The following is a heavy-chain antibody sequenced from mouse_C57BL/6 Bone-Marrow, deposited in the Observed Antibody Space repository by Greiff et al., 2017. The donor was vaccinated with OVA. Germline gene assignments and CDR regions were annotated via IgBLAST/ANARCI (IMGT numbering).Heavy chain of an antibody. V-gene: IGHV5-6*02. D-gene: IGHD1-1*01. CDR3: ARHHYYGSSYGY. CDR2: ISSGGSYT. CDR1: GFTFSSYG. J-gene: IGHJ2*01. Sequence: DVMLVESGGDLVKPGGSLKLSCAASGFTFSSYGMSWVRQTPDKRLEWVATISSGGSYTYYPDSVKGRFTISRDNAKNTLYLQMSSLKSEDTAMYYCARHHYYGSSYGYWGQGTTLTVSS.